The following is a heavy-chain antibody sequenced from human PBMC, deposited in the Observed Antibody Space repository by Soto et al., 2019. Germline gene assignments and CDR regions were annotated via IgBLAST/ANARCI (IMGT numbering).Heavy chain of an antibody. V-gene: IGHV4-59*01. Sequence: SETLSLTCTVSGGSISSYYWSWIRQPPGKGLEWIGYIYYSGSTNYNPSLKSRVTISVDTSKNQFSLKLSSVTAADTAVYYCARAGRKTHYYGSGSYYSHTFDYWGQGTLVTVSS. CDR3: ARAGRKTHYYGSGSYYSHTFDY. J-gene: IGHJ4*02. D-gene: IGHD3-10*01. CDR1: GGSISSYY. CDR2: IYYSGST.